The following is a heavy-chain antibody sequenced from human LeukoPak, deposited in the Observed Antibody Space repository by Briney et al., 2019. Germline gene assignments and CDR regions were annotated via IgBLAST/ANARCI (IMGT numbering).Heavy chain of an antibody. Sequence: PSEALSLTCTVSGGSISGYYWTWIRQPPGKGLEWIGYIYYSGSTHYNPSLKSRITISLDTSKNQISLRLSSVTAADTAVYYCARVPISTIRGVISFYNDGMGVWGQGATVTVSS. D-gene: IGHD3-10*01. V-gene: IGHV4-59*01. CDR3: ARVPISTIRGVISFYNDGMGV. CDR2: IYYSGST. CDR1: GGSISGYY. J-gene: IGHJ6*02.